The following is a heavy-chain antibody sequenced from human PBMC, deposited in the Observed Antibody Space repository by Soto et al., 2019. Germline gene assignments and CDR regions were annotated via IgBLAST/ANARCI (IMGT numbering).Heavy chain of an antibody. CDR2: IWYDGSNK. V-gene: IGHV3-33*01. CDR3: ARDRVTGTTGYYYGMDV. D-gene: IGHD1-7*01. J-gene: IGHJ6*02. Sequence: QVQLVESGGGVVQPGRSLRLSCAASGFTFSSYGMHWVRQAPGKGLEWVAVIWYDGSNKYYADSVKGRFTISRDNSKNTRYLQMNSLRAEYTAVDYCARDRVTGTTGYYYGMDVWGQGTTVTVSS. CDR1: GFTFSSYG.